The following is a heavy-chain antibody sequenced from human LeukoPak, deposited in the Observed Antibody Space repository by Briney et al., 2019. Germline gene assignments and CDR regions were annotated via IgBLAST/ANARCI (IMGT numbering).Heavy chain of an antibody. Sequence: GRSLRLSCAASGFTFDDYAMHWVRQAPGKGLEWVSGISWNSGSIGYADSVKGRFTISRDNAKNSLYLQMNSLRAEDTALYYCASPYSGSYSSDYWGQGTLVTVSS. J-gene: IGHJ4*02. CDR3: ASPYSGSYSSDY. D-gene: IGHD1-26*01. CDR2: ISWNSGSI. V-gene: IGHV3-9*01. CDR1: GFTFDDYA.